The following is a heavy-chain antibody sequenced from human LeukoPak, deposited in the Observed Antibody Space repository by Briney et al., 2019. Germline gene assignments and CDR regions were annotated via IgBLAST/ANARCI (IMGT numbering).Heavy chain of an antibody. CDR3: AKDRTPGSSRPAPSDY. CDR1: GFTFSSYA. CDR2: ISGSGGST. V-gene: IGHV3-23*01. J-gene: IGHJ4*02. D-gene: IGHD6-6*01. Sequence: PGGSLRLSCAASGFTFSSYAMSWIRQAPGKGLEWVSAISGSGGSTYYADSVKGRFTISRDNSKNTLYLRMNSLRAEDTAVYYCAKDRTPGSSRPAPSDYWGQGTLVTVSS.